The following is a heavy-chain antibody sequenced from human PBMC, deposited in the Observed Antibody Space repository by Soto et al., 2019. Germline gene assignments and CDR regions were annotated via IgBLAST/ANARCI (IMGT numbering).Heavy chain of an antibody. CDR3: ARVPGISYYNHMDV. J-gene: IGHJ6*03. CDR2: IFSSGSP. Sequence: QVHLQESGPGLVRPSETLSLTCTVSGVSLKTYYWSWIRLPPGGGLEWIGYIFSSGSPNYNPSLRSRVTMSVETSNNQFSLKMSSVTAADTAVYYCARVPGISYYNHMDVWGKGTTVTVSS. D-gene: IGHD1-20*01. V-gene: IGHV4-59*01. CDR1: GVSLKTYY.